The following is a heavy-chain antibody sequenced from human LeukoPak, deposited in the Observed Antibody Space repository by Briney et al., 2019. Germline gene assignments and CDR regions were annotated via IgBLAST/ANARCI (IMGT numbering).Heavy chain of an antibody. CDR3: VREGTFASPEAGRWIDSFDI. Sequence: PGRSLRLSCAASGFTFSSYAMHWVRQAPGKGLEWVAVISYDGSNKYYADSVKGRFTISRDNSKNTLYLQMNTLRPGDTAVYYCVREGTFASPEAGRWIDSFDIWGQGTMVTVSS. CDR1: GFTFSSYA. D-gene: IGHD6-13*01. V-gene: IGHV3-30*14. J-gene: IGHJ3*02. CDR2: ISYDGSNK.